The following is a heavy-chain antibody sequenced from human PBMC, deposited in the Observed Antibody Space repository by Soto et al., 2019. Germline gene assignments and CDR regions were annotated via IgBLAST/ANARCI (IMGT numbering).Heavy chain of an antibody. J-gene: IGHJ6*02. V-gene: IGHV4-34*01. CDR1: GGSFTGFY. CDR2: INHGGTA. CDR3: ASSSFLRSGALFHGLDV. Sequence: QVQLQQWGAGLLKPSETLSLTCAVHGGSFTGFYWDWVRQPPGKGLEWIGEINHGGTANYNPSLRSRYSISDHLSKSQFSPQLTSVTAAATSAYFCASSSFLRSGALFHGLDVGGQGTKVTVSS. D-gene: IGHD2-21*01.